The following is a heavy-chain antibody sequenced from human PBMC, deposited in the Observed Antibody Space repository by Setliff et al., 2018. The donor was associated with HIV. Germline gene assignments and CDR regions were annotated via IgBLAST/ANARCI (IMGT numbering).Heavy chain of an antibody. D-gene: IGHD6-19*01. CDR2: INPNTGAT. CDR3: ANMQWASNAWYSFDY. J-gene: IGHJ4*02. Sequence: ASVKVSCKSSGYTFTGFFLHWVRQAPGQGLEWMGWINPNTGATNYAQNFQDRVTISRDNAKNSLYLQMNSLRAEDTAVYYCANMQWASNAWYSFDYWGQGALVTVSS. CDR1: GYTFTGFF. V-gene: IGHV1-2*02.